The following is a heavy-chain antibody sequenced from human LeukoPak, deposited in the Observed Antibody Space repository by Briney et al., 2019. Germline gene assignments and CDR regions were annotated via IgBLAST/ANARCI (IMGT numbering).Heavy chain of an antibody. Sequence: SETLSLTCAVSGGSISSNSYYWGWIRQPPGKGLEWIGYIYYSGSTNYNPSLKSRVTISVDTSKNQFSLKLSSVTAADTAVYYCARGRSGDYTYYYYMDVWGKGTTVTISS. D-gene: IGHD2-21*02. CDR3: ARGRSGDYTYYYYMDV. J-gene: IGHJ6*03. V-gene: IGHV4-61*05. CDR1: GGSISSNSYY. CDR2: IYYSGST.